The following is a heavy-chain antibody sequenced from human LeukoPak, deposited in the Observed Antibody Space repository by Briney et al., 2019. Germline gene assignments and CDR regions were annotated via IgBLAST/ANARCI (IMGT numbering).Heavy chain of an antibody. D-gene: IGHD3-10*01. Sequence: PGGSLRLSCAASGFTFSSYAMSWVRQAPGKGLEWVSAISGSGGSTYYADSVKGRFTISRENAQNSLYLQMNSLTAGDTAVYYCARATIVRGVTFYSFDYWGRGTLVTVSS. V-gene: IGHV3-23*01. CDR2: ISGSGGST. CDR3: ARATIVRGVTFYSFDY. CDR1: GFTFSSYA. J-gene: IGHJ4*02.